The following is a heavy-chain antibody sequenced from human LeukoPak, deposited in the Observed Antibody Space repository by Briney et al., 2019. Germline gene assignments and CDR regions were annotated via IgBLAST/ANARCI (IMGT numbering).Heavy chain of an antibody. Sequence: PGGSLRLSCAASGFTFSSYSINWVRQAPGKGLEWVSSISSSSSYIYYANSVKGRFTISRDNAKNSLYLQMNSLRAEDTAVYYCARQVVAAPAQFDYWGQGTLVTVSS. D-gene: IGHD2-15*01. CDR2: ISSSSSYI. J-gene: IGHJ4*02. V-gene: IGHV3-21*01. CDR3: ARQVVAAPAQFDY. CDR1: GFTFSSYS.